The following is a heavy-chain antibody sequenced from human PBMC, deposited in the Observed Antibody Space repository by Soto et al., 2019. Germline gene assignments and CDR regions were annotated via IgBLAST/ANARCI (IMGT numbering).Heavy chain of an antibody. V-gene: IGHV4-31*03. J-gene: IGHJ5*02. Sequence: SETLSLTCTVSGGSISSGGYYWSWIRQHPGKGLEWIGYIYYSGSTYYNPSLKSRVTISVDTSKNQFSLKLSSVTAADTAVYYCARAGDSSGYYSGHDWFDPWGQGTLVTVS. CDR2: IYYSGST. CDR1: GGSISSGGYY. CDR3: ARAGDSSGYYSGHDWFDP. D-gene: IGHD3-22*01.